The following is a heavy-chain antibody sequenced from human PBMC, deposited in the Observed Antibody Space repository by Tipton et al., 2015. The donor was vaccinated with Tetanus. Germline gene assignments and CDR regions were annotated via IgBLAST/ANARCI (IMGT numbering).Heavy chain of an antibody. CDR3: AGVHCADGVCNFDF. V-gene: IGHV5-51*01. Sequence: QLVQSGGEVKKPGESLKISCKGSGYIFNNYWIGWVRQKPGKGLEWMGIIYPGDSDTRYSPSFQGQVTISVDKCINTAYLQWSSLKASDPSMFYCAGVHCADGVCNFDFWGQGALVPVAS. D-gene: IGHD2-8*01. J-gene: IGHJ4*02. CDR2: IYPGDSDT. CDR1: GYIFNNYW.